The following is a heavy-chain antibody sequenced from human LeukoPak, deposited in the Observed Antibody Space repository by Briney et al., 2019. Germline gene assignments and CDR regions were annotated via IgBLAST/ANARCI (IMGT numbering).Heavy chain of an antibody. Sequence: GGSLRLSCAASGFTFSDYYMSWIRQAPGKGLEWVSSISSSSFYIYYADSVKGRFTISRDNAKNSLYPQMNSLRAEDTAVYYCARAGYYDIYDYYFYMDVWGKGTTVTISS. V-gene: IGHV3-11*06. CDR3: ARAGYYDIYDYYFYMDV. CDR2: ISSSSFYI. CDR1: GFTFSDYY. D-gene: IGHD3-22*01. J-gene: IGHJ6*03.